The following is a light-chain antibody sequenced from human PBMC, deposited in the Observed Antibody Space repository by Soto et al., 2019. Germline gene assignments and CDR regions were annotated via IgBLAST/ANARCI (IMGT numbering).Light chain of an antibody. V-gene: IGKV3-11*01. CDR3: QQRSNWPPLIS. J-gene: IGKJ5*01. CDR1: QSVTTY. Sequence: EIVLTQSPDTLSLSPGERATLSCRASQSVTTYLAWYQQKPGQAPRLLIYDASNRATGIPARFSGSGSGTDFTLTISSLEPEDFAVYYCQQRSNWPPLISIGQGTRLEIK. CDR2: DAS.